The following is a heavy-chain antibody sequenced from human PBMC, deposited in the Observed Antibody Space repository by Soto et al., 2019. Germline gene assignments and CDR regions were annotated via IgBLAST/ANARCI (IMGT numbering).Heavy chain of an antibody. V-gene: IGHV4-59*08. CDR1: GGSISSYY. D-gene: IGHD3-22*01. J-gene: IGHJ4*02. CDR2: IYYSGST. Sequence: PSETLSLTCTVSGGSISSYYWSWIRQPPGKGLEWIGYIYYSGSTNYNPSLKSRVTISVDTSKNQFSLKLSSVPAAATAVSYCARTQPPLGSNGYYPFGSWGQGTLVTVSS. CDR3: ARTQPPLGSNGYYPFGS.